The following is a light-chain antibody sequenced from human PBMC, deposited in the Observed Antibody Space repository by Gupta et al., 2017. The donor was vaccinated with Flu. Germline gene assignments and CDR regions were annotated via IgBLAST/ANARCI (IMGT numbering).Light chain of an antibody. Sequence: DIQMTQSPSTLAASVGDRVTITCRASQNIRTWLAWYQQKPGTAPKLLIYVTSTLKLGVPSRFSGSGSGTEFTLTISGLQPDDFATYYCHQYYTYPWTFGQGTKVEIK. CDR2: VTS. V-gene: IGKV1-5*03. CDR3: HQYYTYPWT. J-gene: IGKJ1*01. CDR1: QNIRTW.